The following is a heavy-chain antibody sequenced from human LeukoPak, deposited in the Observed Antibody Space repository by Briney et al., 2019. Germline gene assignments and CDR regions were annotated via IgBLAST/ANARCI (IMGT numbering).Heavy chain of an antibody. V-gene: IGHV3-23*01. D-gene: IGHD1-26*01. J-gene: IGHJ4*02. Sequence: PGGSLRLSCAASGFTFSSYAMSWVRQAPGKGLEWVSAISGSGGSTYYADSVKGRFTISRDNSKNTLYLQMNSLRAEDTAVYYCAKGMEQVGATIRGIDYWGQGTLVTVSS. CDR1: GFTFSSYA. CDR2: ISGSGGST. CDR3: AKGMEQVGATIRGIDY.